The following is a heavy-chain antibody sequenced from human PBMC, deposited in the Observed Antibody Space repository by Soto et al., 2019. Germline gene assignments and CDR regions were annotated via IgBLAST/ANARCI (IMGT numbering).Heavy chain of an antibody. V-gene: IGHV5-51*01. Sequence: GESLKISCKGSGYSFTSYWIGWVRQMPGKGLEWMGIIYLGDSDTRYSPSFQGQVTISADKSISTAYLQWSSLKASDTAMYYCARQAYCSSTSCYTVDSWGQGTLVTVSS. D-gene: IGHD2-2*02. CDR1: GYSFTSYW. CDR2: IYLGDSDT. J-gene: IGHJ4*02. CDR3: ARQAYCSSTSCYTVDS.